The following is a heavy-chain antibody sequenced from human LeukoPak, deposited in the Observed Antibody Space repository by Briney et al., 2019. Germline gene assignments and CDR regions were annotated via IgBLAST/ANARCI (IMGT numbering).Heavy chain of an antibody. J-gene: IGHJ4*02. CDR2: IYSGGTT. V-gene: IGHV3-66*01. D-gene: IGHD3-10*01. CDR3: ARDLGSGSYPYYFDY. Sequence: PGGSLRLSCAASGFTVSSSYMNWVRQAPGKGLEWVSVIYSGGTTYYADSVKGRFTISRDNSKNTLYLQMNSLRAEDTAVYYCARDLGSGSYPYYFDYWGQGTLVTVSS. CDR1: GFTVSSSY.